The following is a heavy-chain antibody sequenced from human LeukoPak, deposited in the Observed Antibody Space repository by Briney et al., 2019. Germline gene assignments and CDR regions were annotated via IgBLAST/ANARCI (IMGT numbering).Heavy chain of an antibody. J-gene: IGHJ3*02. CDR1: GGTLSSYA. Sequence: SVKVSCKASGGTLSSYAISWVRQAPGQGLEWMGGIIPIFGTANYAQKFQGRVTITADESTSTAYMELSSLRSEDTAVYYCARDDSDYYDSSGYPSDAFDIWGQGTMVTVSS. D-gene: IGHD3-22*01. CDR2: IIPIFGTA. CDR3: ARDDSDYYDSSGYPSDAFDI. V-gene: IGHV1-69*01.